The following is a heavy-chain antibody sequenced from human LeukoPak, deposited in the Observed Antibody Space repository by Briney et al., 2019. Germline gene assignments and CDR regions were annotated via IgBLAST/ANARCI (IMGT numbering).Heavy chain of an antibody. V-gene: IGHV3-48*01. CDR3: AKRIQSAMATGY. J-gene: IGHJ4*02. Sequence: GGPLRLSCVASGFTFSTYSMNWVRQAPGKGLEWVSYISRSSSTIYYADSVKGRFTISRDNAKNSLYLQMNSLRAEDTAVYYCAKRIQSAMATGYWGQGTLVTVSS. D-gene: IGHD5-18*01. CDR2: ISRSSSTI. CDR1: GFTFSTYS.